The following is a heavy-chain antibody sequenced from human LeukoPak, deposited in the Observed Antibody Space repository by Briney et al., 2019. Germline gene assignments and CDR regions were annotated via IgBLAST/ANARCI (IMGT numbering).Heavy chain of an antibody. CDR2: IYYSGST. V-gene: IGHV4-39*07. D-gene: IGHD2-2*02. CDR1: GGSISSSSYY. J-gene: IGHJ2*01. CDR3: ARVSPVPAAINNWYFDL. Sequence: RASETLSLTCTVSGGSISSSSYYWGWIRQPPGKGLEWIGSIYYSGSTYYNPSLKSRVTISVDTSKNQFSLKLSSVTAADTAVYYCARVSPVPAAINNWYFDLWGRGTLVTVSS.